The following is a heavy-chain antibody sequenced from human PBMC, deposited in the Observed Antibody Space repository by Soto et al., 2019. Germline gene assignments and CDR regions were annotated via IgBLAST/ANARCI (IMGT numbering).Heavy chain of an antibody. CDR2: INHSGST. CDR3: ARSREQWLVDAFDI. J-gene: IGHJ3*02. D-gene: IGHD6-19*01. V-gene: IGHV4-34*01. Sequence: PXETLSLTCAVYGWSFSGYYWSWIRQPPGKGLEWIGEINHSGSTNYNPSLKSRVTISVDTSKNQFSLNLNSVTAADTALYYCARSREQWLVDAFDIWGQGTMVTVSS. CDR1: GWSFSGYY.